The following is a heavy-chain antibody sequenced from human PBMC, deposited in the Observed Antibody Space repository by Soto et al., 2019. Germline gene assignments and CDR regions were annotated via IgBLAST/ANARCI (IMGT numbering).Heavy chain of an antibody. CDR3: ATWGKGYCSGGSCSYGMDV. J-gene: IGHJ6*02. CDR1: GYTFTSYY. CDR2: INPSGGST. Sequence: QVRLVQSGAEVKKPGASVKVSCKASGYTFTSYYMHWVRQAPGQGLEWMGIINPSGGSTSYAQKFQGRVTMTRDTSTSTVYMELSSLRSEDTAVYYCATWGKGYCSGGSCSYGMDVWGQGTTVTVSS. D-gene: IGHD2-15*01. V-gene: IGHV1-46*03.